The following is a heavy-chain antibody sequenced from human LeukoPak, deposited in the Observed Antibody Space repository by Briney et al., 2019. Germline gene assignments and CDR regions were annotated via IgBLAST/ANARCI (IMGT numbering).Heavy chain of an antibody. CDR3: ARRNTAMVAGLDY. CDR1: GYTFTTYD. V-gene: IGHV1-8*01. Sequence: ASVKVSCKASGYTFTTYDINWVRQATGQGLEWMGWMNPNSGNTAYAQKFQGRVTMTRNTSISTAFMELSGLRSEDTAVYSCARRNTAMVAGLDYWGQGSLVTVSS. J-gene: IGHJ4*02. D-gene: IGHD5-18*01. CDR2: MNPNSGNT.